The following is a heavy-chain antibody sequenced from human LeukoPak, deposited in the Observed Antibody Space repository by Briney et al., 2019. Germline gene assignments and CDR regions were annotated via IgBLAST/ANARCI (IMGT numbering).Heavy chain of an antibody. J-gene: IGHJ4*02. CDR3: ARLKSPQTNYDYVWGSYRYPYYFGY. Sequence: SETLSLTCTVSGGSISSSSYYWGWIRQPPGKGLEWIGSIYYSGSTYYNPSLKSRVTISVDTSKNQFSLKLSSVTAADTAVYYCARLKSPQTNYDYVWGSYRYPYYFGYWGQGTLVTVSS. CDR2: IYYSGST. D-gene: IGHD3-16*02. CDR1: GGSISSSSYY. V-gene: IGHV4-39*01.